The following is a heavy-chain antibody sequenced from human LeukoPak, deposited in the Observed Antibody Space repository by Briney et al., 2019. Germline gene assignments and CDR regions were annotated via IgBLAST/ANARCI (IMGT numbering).Heavy chain of an antibody. V-gene: IGHV3-21*01. J-gene: IGHJ4*02. CDR2: ISSSSYI. D-gene: IGHD2-15*01. CDR1: GFTFSSYS. CDR3: AREYCSGGSCYPNF. Sequence: GGSLRLSCAASGFTFSSYSMNWVGQAPGKGLEWVSSISSSSYIYYADSVKGRFTISRDNAKNSLYLQMNSLRAEDTAVYYCAREYCSGGSCYPNFWGQGTLVTVSS.